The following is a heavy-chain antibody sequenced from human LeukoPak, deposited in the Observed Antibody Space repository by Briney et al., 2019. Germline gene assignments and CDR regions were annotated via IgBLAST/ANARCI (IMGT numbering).Heavy chain of an antibody. CDR2: ISSSSSYT. Sequence: PGGSLRLSCAASGFTFSSYAMSWVRQAPGKGLEWVSYISSSSSYTNYADSVKGRFTISRDNAKNSLYLQMNSLRAEDTAVYYCARSDSSQWEPTYYFDYWGQGTLVTVSS. V-gene: IGHV3-21*05. D-gene: IGHD1-26*01. J-gene: IGHJ4*02. CDR1: GFTFSSYA. CDR3: ARSDSSQWEPTYYFDY.